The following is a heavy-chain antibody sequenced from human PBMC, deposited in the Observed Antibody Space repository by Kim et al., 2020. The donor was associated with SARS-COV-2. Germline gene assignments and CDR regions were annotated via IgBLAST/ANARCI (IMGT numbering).Heavy chain of an antibody. Sequence: STTYNPSLKSRVTISVDTSKNQFSLKLSSVTAADTAVYYCAREGGSRYSSWGQGTLVTVSS. V-gene: IGHV4-34*01. CDR3: AREGGSRYSS. D-gene: IGHD1-20*01. CDR2: ST. J-gene: IGHJ5*02.